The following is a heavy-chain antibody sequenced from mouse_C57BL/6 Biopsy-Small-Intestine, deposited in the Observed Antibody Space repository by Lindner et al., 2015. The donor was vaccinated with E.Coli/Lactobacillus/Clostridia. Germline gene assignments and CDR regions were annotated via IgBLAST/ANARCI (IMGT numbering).Heavy chain of an antibody. CDR3: ARRPNY. V-gene: IGHV1-81*01. CDR1: GYTFTSYG. J-gene: IGHJ2*01. CDR2: IYPRSGDT. Sequence: VQLQESGPELARPGASVKLSCKASGYTFTSYGTSWVKQKTGQGLEWIGEIYPRSGDTYYNEKFKGKATLTADKSSGTAYMELRSLTSEDSAVYFCARRPNYWGQGTTLTVSS.